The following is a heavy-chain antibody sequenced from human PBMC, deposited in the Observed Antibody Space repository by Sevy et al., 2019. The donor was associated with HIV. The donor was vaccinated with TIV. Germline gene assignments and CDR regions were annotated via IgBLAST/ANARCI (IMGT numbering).Heavy chain of an antibody. CDR1: GFTFSSYS. J-gene: IGHJ4*02. Sequence: GGSLRLSCAASGFTFSSYSMNWVRQAPGKGLEWVSSISSSSSYIYYADSVKGRFTISRDNAKNSLYLQMNNLRAEDTAVYYSARDPHSSSWPYYFDYWGQGTLVTVSS. V-gene: IGHV3-21*01. D-gene: IGHD6-13*01. CDR3: ARDPHSSSWPYYFDY. CDR2: ISSSSSYI.